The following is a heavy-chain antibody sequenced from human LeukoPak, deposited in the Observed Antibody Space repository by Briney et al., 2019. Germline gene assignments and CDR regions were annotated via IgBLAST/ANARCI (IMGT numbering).Heavy chain of an antibody. CDR2: IKQDGSEK. CDR1: GFTFSRYW. Sequence: GGSLRLSCAASGFTFSRYWMSWVRQAPGKGLEWMANIKQDGSEKYYVDSVKGRFTISRDNAKNSLYLQMNSLSAEDTAVYYCAREHITGTYYYMDVWGKGTTVTVSS. CDR3: AREHITGTYYYMDV. J-gene: IGHJ6*03. D-gene: IGHD1-7*01. V-gene: IGHV3-7*01.